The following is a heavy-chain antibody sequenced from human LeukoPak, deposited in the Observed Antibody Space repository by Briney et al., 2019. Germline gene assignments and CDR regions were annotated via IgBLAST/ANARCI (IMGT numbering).Heavy chain of an antibody. J-gene: IGHJ3*02. CDR2: IYTSGST. CDR3: ASRDLNDAFDI. Sequence: SQTLSLTCTVSGGSISSGSYYWSWIRQPAGKGLEWIGRIYTSGSTNYNPSLKSRVTISVDTSKNQFSLKLSSVTAADTAVYYCASRDLNDAFDIWGQGTMVTVSS. V-gene: IGHV4-61*02. D-gene: IGHD2-21*01. CDR1: GGSISSGSYY.